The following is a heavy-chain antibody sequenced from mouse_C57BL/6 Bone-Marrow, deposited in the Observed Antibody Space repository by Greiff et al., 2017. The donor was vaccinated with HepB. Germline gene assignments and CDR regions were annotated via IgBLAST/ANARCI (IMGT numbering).Heavy chain of an antibody. Sequence: VQLQQSGPGLVKPSQSLSLTCSVTGYSITSGYYWNWIRQFPGNKLEWMGYISYDGSNNYNPSLKNRISITRDTSKNQFFLKLNSVTTEDTATYYCARESMYYYGSREYFDVWGTGTTVTVSS. CDR3: ARESMYYYGSREYFDV. D-gene: IGHD1-1*01. J-gene: IGHJ1*03. V-gene: IGHV3-6*01. CDR1: GYSITSGYY. CDR2: ISYDGSN.